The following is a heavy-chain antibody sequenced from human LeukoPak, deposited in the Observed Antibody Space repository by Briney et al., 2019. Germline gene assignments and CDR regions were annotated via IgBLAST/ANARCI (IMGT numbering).Heavy chain of an antibody. V-gene: IGHV1-2*02. J-gene: IGHJ4*02. D-gene: IGHD1-1*01. CDR3: ARDPSSGTHFDY. Sequence: ASVKVSCKASGYIFTGFYMHWVRQAPGQGLEWMGWINPNNGGTKYAQKFQGRVTMTRDTSINTVYMELTRLRSDDTAIYYRARDPSSGTHFDYWGQGTLVTVSS. CDR2: INPNNGGT. CDR1: GYIFTGFY.